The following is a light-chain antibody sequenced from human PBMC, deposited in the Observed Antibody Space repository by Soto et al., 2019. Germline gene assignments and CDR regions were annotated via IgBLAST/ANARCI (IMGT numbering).Light chain of an antibody. V-gene: IGKV1-39*01. CDR2: AAS. CDR3: QQANSFPWT. CDR1: QIISTY. J-gene: IGKJ1*01. Sequence: IQMTQSPSTLSASVGDRVTVTCRASQIISTYLYWYQQKPGKAPKLLIYAASSLQSGVPSRFSGSGSGTDFTLTISSLQPEDFATYYCQQANSFPWTFGQGTKVDIK.